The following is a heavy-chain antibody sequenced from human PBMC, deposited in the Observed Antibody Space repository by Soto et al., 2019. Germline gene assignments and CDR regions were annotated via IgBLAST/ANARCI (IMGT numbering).Heavy chain of an antibody. V-gene: IGHV3-33*01. CDR1: GFTFSSYG. CDR2: IWYDGSNK. J-gene: IGHJ6*02. D-gene: IGHD2-21*02. Sequence: GGSLRLSCAASGFTFSSYGMHWVRQAPGKGLEWVAVIWYDGSNKYYADSVKGRFTISRDNSKNTLYLQMNSLRAEDTAVYYCARDVVPYCGGDCYHGMDVWGQGTTVTVSS. CDR3: ARDVVPYCGGDCYHGMDV.